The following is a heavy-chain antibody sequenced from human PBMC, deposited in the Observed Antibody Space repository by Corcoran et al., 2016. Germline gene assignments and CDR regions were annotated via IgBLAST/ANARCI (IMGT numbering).Heavy chain of an antibody. CDR1: GFTVSSNY. J-gene: IGHJ1*01. CDR3: ARWDPRGSYFQH. CDR2: IYSGGST. Sequence: EVQLVESGGGLIQPGGSLRLSCVASGFTVSSNYMSWVRQAPGKGLEWVSVIYSGGSTYYADSVKGRFTISRDNSKNTLYLQMNRLRAEDTAVDYCARWDPRGSYFQHWGQGTLVTVSS. D-gene: IGHD3-16*01. V-gene: IGHV3-53*01.